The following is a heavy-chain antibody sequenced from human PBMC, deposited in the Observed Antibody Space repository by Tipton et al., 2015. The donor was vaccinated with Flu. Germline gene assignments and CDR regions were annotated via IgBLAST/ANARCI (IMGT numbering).Heavy chain of an antibody. CDR2: IWHDGSNK. V-gene: IGHV3-33*01. CDR1: GFTFSAYA. CDR3: VREGLMGNGYMVLDH. J-gene: IGHJ4*02. D-gene: IGHD5-12*01. Sequence: SLRLSCAASGFTFSAYAIHWVRQAPGKGLEWVAAIWHDGSNKYYAGSVKGRFTISRDNSKNTLDLQMNSLRAEDTAVYLCVREGLMGNGYMVLDHWGQGTLVSVSS.